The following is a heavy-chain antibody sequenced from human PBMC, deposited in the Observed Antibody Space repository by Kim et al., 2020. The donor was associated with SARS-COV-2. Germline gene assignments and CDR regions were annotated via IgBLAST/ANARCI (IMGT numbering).Heavy chain of an antibody. CDR1: GFTFSSYW. V-gene: IGHV3-7*01. CDR3: ARVPSSGWYGSEDY. CDR2: IKQDGSEK. D-gene: IGHD6-19*01. J-gene: IGHJ4*02. Sequence: GGSLRLSCAASGFTFSSYWMSWVRQAPGKGLEWVANIKQDGSEKYYVDSVKGRFPISRDNAKNSLYLQMNSLRAEDTAVYYCARVPSSGWYGSEDYWGQGTLVTVSS.